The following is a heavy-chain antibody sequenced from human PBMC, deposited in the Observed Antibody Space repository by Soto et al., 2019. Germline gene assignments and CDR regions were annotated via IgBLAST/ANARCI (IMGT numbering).Heavy chain of an antibody. CDR2: ISGSGGST. CDR3: AKDGSDYDFWSGYYPEKRTYYYYYMDV. V-gene: IGHV3-23*01. J-gene: IGHJ6*03. D-gene: IGHD3-3*01. Sequence: GGSLRLSCAASGFTFSSYAMSWVRQAPGKGLEWVSAISGSGGSTYYADSVKGRFTISRDNSKNTLYLQMNSLRAEDTAVYYCAKDGSDYDFWSGYYPEKRTYYYYYMDVWGKGTTVTVSS. CDR1: GFTFSSYA.